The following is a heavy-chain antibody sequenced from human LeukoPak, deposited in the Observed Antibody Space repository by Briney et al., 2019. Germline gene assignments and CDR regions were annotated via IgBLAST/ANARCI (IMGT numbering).Heavy chain of an antibody. CDR1: GYTFTGYY. CDR2: INPNSGGT. D-gene: IGHD2-15*01. J-gene: IGHJ4*02. V-gene: IGHV1-2*02. CDR3: ARGAPDIVVVVAATPLGY. Sequence: GASVKVSCKASGYTFTGYYMHWVRQAPGQGLEWTGWINPNSGGTNYAQKFQGRVTMTRDTSISTAYMELSRLRSDDTAVYYCARGAPDIVVVVAATPLGYWGQGTLVTVSS.